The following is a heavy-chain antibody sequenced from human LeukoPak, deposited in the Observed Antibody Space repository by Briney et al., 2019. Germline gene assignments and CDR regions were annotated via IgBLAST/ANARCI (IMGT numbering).Heavy chain of an antibody. J-gene: IGHJ5*02. D-gene: IGHD3-10*01. CDR1: GFTFSSYGM. Sequence: GSLRLSCAASGFTFSSYGMSWVRQPPGKGLEWIGEIYHSGSTNYNPSLKSRVTISVDTSKNQFSLKLSSVTAADTAVYYCAGLMVRGKNWFDPWGQGTLVTVSS. CDR3: AGLMVRGKNWFDP. V-gene: IGHV4-4*02. CDR2: IYHSGST.